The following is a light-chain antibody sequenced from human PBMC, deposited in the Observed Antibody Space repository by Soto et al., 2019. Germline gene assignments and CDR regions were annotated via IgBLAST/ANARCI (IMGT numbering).Light chain of an antibody. Sequence: DLVMTQTPLSLSVTPGQPASISCRSGQSLLHTDGKTYLHWYLKKPGQPPKLLIYEGSRRFSGVPDRFSGSGSGTDFTLKISRVEAEDVGVYYCMQSLQLPLSFGGGTNVEI. CDR1: QSLLHTDGKTY. CDR3: MQSLQLPLS. J-gene: IGKJ4*01. V-gene: IGKV2D-29*01. CDR2: EGS.